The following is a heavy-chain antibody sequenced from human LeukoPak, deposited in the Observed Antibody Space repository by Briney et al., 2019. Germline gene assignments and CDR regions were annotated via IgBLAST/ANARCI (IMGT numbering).Heavy chain of an antibody. CDR3: ARQGWSSTAYYHIDV. D-gene: IGHD2-2*01. V-gene: IGHV5-51*01. J-gene: IGHJ6*03. CDR1: GYSFTSYW. CDR2: IYPGDSDT. Sequence: GESLKISCKGSGYSFTSYWIAWVRQMPGKGLEWMGIIYPGDSDTGYSPSFEGQVTISADKSITTAYLQWFSVKASDTAMYYCARQGWSSTAYYHIDVWGKGTTVTVSS.